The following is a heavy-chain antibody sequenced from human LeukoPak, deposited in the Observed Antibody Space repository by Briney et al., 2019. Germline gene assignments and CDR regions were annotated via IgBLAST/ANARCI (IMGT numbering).Heavy chain of an antibody. CDR2: IRHSGST. V-gene: IGHV4-4*02. Sequence: PSETLSLTCAVSGDSISDSDWWTWVRQPPGKGLEWIGEIRHSGSTNYSPSLKSRVTISIDKSKNQLSLKLSSATAADTANYFCARAGIPWNPADCWGQGTLVIVSS. D-gene: IGHD1-14*01. J-gene: IGHJ4*02. CDR3: ARAGIPWNPADC. CDR1: GDSISDSDW.